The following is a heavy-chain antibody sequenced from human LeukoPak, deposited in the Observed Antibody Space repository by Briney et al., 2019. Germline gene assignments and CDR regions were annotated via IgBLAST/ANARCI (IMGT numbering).Heavy chain of an antibody. CDR3: AKAAVVVPAAITTYFDY. J-gene: IGHJ4*02. V-gene: IGHV3-30*02. CDR1: GFTFSSYG. CDR2: IRYDGSNK. Sequence: GGSLRLSCAASGFTFSSYGMHWVRQAPGKGLEWVAFIRYDGSNKYYADSAKGRFTISRDNSKNTVYLQMNSLRAEDTAVHYCAKAAVVVPAAITTYFDYWGQGTLVTVSS. D-gene: IGHD2-2*02.